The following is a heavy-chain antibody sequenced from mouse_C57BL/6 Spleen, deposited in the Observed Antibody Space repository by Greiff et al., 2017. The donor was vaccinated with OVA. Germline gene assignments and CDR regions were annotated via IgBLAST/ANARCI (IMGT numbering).Heavy chain of an antibody. D-gene: IGHD3-1*01. Sequence: QVQLQQSGAELVRPGASVTLSCKASGYTFTDYEMHWVKQTPVHGLEWIGAIDPETGGTAYNQKFKGKAILTADKSSSTAYMELRSLTSEDSAVYYCTRRRSSGGNFDYWGQGTTLTVSS. CDR1: GYTFTDYE. J-gene: IGHJ2*01. CDR2: IDPETGGT. V-gene: IGHV1-15*01. CDR3: TRRRSSGGNFDY.